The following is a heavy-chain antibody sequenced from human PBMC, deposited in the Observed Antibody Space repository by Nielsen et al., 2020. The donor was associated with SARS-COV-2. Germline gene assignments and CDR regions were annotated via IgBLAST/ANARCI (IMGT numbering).Heavy chain of an antibody. D-gene: IGHD4-17*01. V-gene: IGHV3-30-3*02. CDR1: GFTFSSYA. CDR3: AKLTTVTNGVGDY. Sequence: GESLKISCAASGFTFSSYAMHWVRQAPGKGLEWVAVISYDGSNKYYADSVKGRFTISRDNAKNSLYLQMNSLRAEDTALYYCAKLTTVTNGVGDYWGQGTLVTVSS. CDR2: ISYDGSNK. J-gene: IGHJ4*02.